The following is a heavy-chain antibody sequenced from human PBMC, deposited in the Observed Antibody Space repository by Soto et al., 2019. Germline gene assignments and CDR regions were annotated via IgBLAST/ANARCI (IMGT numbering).Heavy chain of an antibody. V-gene: IGHV3-23*01. CDR1: GFTFSSYA. J-gene: IGHJ4*02. CDR3: AKPPDYNWNDY. CDR2: VSGSGGST. Sequence: GGSLRLSCAASGFTFSSYAMSWVRQTPGKGLEWISAVSGSGGSTYYADSVKGRFTISRDNSKDTLYLQMNNLRAEDTAVYYCAKPPDYNWNDYWGQGTLVTVSS. D-gene: IGHD1-20*01.